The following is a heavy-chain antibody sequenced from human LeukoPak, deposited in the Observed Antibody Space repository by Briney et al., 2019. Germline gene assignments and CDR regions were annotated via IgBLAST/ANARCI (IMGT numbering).Heavy chain of an antibody. V-gene: IGHV3-30*18. J-gene: IGHJ4*02. CDR1: GFTFSSYG. CDR3: AKDSGYSYGPSGDY. CDR2: ISYDGSNK. Sequence: PGGSLRLSCAASGFTFSSYGMHWVRQAPGKGLERVAVISYDGSNKYYADSVKGRFTISRDNSKNTLYLQMNSLRAEDTAVYYCAKDSGYSYGPSGDYWGQGTLVTVSS. D-gene: IGHD5-18*01.